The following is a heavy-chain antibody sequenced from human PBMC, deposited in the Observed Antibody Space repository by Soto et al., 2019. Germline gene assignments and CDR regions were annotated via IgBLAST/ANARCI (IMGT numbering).Heavy chain of an antibody. Sequence: EVQLLESGGALIQPGGSLRLSCAASGFTFSSYAMSWVRQAPGKGLGWVSAISSSGGSTFYSDSVKGRFTISRDNSRNTLYLQMNRLRAEDTAIYYCAKYQPMTQPRPYFDYWGQGTLVTVSS. CDR1: GFTFSSYA. V-gene: IGHV3-23*01. CDR3: AKYQPMTQPRPYFDY. D-gene: IGHD3-22*01. CDR2: ISSSGGST. J-gene: IGHJ4*02.